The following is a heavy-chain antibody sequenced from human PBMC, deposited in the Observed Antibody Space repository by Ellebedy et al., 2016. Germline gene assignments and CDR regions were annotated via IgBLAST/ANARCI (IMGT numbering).Heavy chain of an antibody. CDR1: GFTLSSHA. CDR3: ARDRVALAGIRYFEY. V-gene: IGHV3-30-3*01. Sequence: GESLKISCAASGFTLSSHAMHWVRQAPGKGLEWLAVVSYDGNDKYYADSVKGRFTISRDNSENTLYLQMNSLRPEDPAVYFWARDRVALAGIRYFEYWGQGTLVSVSS. J-gene: IGHJ4*02. CDR2: VSYDGNDK. D-gene: IGHD6-19*01.